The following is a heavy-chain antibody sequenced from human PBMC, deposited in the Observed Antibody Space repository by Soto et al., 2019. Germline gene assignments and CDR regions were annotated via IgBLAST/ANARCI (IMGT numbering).Heavy chain of an antibody. J-gene: IGHJ2*01. Sequence: ASVKVSCKASGYTFTNYGMSWVRQAPGQGLEWMGWISAYNGNTNHAQNFQGRVTMTTDTSTNTAYMELRSLRSDDTAVYYCARCYCSVGSCYSCWHFDLWGRGALVTVSS. V-gene: IGHV1-18*01. CDR2: ISAYNGNT. CDR1: GYTFTNYG. D-gene: IGHD2-15*01. CDR3: ARCYCSVGSCYSCWHFDL.